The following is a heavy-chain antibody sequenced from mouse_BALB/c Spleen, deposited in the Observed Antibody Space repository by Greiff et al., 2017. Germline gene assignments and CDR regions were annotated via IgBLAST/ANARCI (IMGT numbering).Heavy chain of an antibody. CDR3: VRDRIYYGYDDAMDY. CDR1: GFTFNTNA. CDR2: IRSKSNNYAT. J-gene: IGHJ4*01. D-gene: IGHD2-2*01. Sequence: EVMLVESGGGLVKPGGSLKLSCAASGFTFNTNAMNWVRQAPGKGLEWVARIRSKSNNYATYYADSVKDRFTISRDDSQSMLYLQMNNLKTEDTAMYYCVRDRIYYGYDDAMDYWGQGTSVTVSS. V-gene: IGHV10S3*01.